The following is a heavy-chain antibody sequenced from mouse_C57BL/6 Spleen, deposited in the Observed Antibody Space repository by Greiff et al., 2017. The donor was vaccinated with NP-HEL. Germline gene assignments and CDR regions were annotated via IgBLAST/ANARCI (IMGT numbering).Heavy chain of an antibody. Sequence: VQLQQSGPELVKPGASVKISCKASGYSFTSYYIHWVKQRPGQGLEWIGWIYPGSGNTKYNEKFKGKATLTADTSSSTAYMQLSSLTSEDSAVYYCARGFYDYEDAMDYWGQGTSVTVSS. CDR2: IYPGSGNT. V-gene: IGHV1-66*01. CDR1: GYSFTSYY. CDR3: ARGFYDYEDAMDY. D-gene: IGHD2-4*01. J-gene: IGHJ4*01.